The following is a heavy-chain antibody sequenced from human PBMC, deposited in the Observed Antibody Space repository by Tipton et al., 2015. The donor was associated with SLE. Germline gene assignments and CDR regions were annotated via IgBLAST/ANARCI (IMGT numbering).Heavy chain of an antibody. V-gene: IGHV4-39*07. CDR2: IYYTGST. CDR1: GGSISSSSYY. Sequence: TLSLTCTVSGGSISSSSYYWGWIRQPPGKGLEWIGSIYYTGSTNYNPSLKSRVTISVDTSKNQFSLKLSSVTAADTAVYYCARGRGWSSGYFDLWGRGTLVTVSS. CDR3: ARGRGWSSGYFDL. J-gene: IGHJ2*01. D-gene: IGHD1-26*01.